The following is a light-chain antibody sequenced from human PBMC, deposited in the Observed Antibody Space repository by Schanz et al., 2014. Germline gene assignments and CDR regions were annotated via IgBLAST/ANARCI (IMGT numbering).Light chain of an antibody. CDR1: QGIGSN. CDR3: QQYNNWPLT. CDR2: GAS. J-gene: IGKJ4*01. Sequence: ETLMTQSPATLSVSPGGRATLSCRASQGIGSNLAWYRQKPGQAPSLLIYGASTRATGIPARFSGGGSGTDFTLTISSLQSEDLAVYYCQQYNNWPLTFGGGTKVEIK. V-gene: IGKV3D-15*01.